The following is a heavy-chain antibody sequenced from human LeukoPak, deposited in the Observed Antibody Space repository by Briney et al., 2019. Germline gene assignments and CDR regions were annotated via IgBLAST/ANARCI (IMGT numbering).Heavy chain of an antibody. J-gene: IGHJ4*02. CDR2: ISYDGSNK. D-gene: IGHD3-3*01. CDR1: GFTFSSYG. Sequence: GGSLRLSCAASGFTFSSYGMHWARQAPGKGLEWVAVISYDGSNKYYADSVKGRFTISRDNSKNTLYLQMNSLRAEDTAVYYCAKDQHYDFWSGYPDYWGQGTLVTVSS. CDR3: AKDQHYDFWSGYPDY. V-gene: IGHV3-30*18.